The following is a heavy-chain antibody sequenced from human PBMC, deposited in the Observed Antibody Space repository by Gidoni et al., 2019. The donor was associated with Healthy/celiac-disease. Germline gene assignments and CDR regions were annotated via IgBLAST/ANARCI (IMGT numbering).Heavy chain of an antibody. CDR1: GGSNSSSNW. D-gene: IGHD4-17*01. V-gene: IGHV4-4*02. CDR3: ARGGTDYGDYGDY. CDR2: IYQRGSP. Sequence: QVQLQESGQGLVKPSGTLALTGAVSGGSNSSSNWWSWVRQPPGKGLEWIGEIYQRGSPNYNPSLKSRVTISVDKSKTQFSLKLSSVTAADTAVYYCARGGTDYGDYGDYWGQGTLVTVSS. J-gene: IGHJ4*02.